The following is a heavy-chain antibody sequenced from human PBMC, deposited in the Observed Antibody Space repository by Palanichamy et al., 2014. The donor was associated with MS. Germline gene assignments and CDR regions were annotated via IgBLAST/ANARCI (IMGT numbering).Heavy chain of an antibody. V-gene: IGHV3-23*01. CDR2: IFSGGGT. J-gene: IGHJ3*01. Sequence: EVQLLESGGGLGRPGGSLRLSCAASEFTFINYAMTWVRQAPGKGLEWVSSIFSGGGTKYADSVKGRFTISRDNSKNTLYLEMNSLRVEDTAIYYCARDPNGDYVGAFDFWGQVTMVTVSS. D-gene: IGHD2-8*01. CDR1: EFTFINYA. CDR3: ARDPNGDYVGAFDF.